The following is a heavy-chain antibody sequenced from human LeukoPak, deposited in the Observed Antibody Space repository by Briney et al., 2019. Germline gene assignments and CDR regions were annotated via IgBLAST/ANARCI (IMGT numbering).Heavy chain of an antibody. CDR3: ARDMVRGVKAYLSWFDP. CDR2: MYVSGST. Sequence: KPSETLSLTCTVSGDSISSYYWSWIRQPAGKGLKWIGRMYVSGSTNYNPSLESRVTMSVDTSKNQFSLKMTSVTAADTAFYYCARDMVRGVKAYLSWFDPWGQGSLVTVST. V-gene: IGHV4-4*07. D-gene: IGHD3-10*01. CDR1: GDSISSYY. J-gene: IGHJ5*02.